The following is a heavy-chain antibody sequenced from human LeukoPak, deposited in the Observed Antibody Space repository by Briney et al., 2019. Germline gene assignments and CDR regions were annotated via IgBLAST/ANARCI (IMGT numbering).Heavy chain of an antibody. J-gene: IGHJ6*03. Sequence: SETLSLTCTVSRGSISSSSYFWGWIRQPPGKGLEWIGTINYSRSPYYNPSLRSRVTISVDTSKNQFSLKLSSVTAADTAVYYCARAGRPSYYYYYYMDVWGKGTTVTVSS. CDR2: INYSRSP. V-gene: IGHV4-39*07. D-gene: IGHD1-1*01. CDR3: ARAGRPSYYYYYYMDV. CDR1: RGSISSSSYF.